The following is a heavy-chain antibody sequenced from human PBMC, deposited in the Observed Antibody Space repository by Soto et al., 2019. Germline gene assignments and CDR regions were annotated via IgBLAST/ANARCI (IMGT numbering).Heavy chain of an antibody. J-gene: IGHJ5*02. D-gene: IGHD2-2*01. CDR2: IYPADSDT. CDR1: GYSFTAYW. CDR3: ARGYCSTTSCDPWFDP. Sequence: GESLKISCTGIGYSFTAYWIGWVRQMPGKGLEWMGFIYPADSDTKYSPSFQGQVTISADKSITTAYLQWSSLKASDTAMYYCARGYCSTTSCDPWFDPWGQGTLVTVSS. V-gene: IGHV5-51*01.